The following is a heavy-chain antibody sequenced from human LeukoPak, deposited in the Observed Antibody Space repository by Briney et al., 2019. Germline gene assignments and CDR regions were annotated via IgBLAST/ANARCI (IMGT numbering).Heavy chain of an antibody. CDR3: ARDRSRYSGFDWGSWFDP. Sequence: GGSLRLSCAASGFTFSDYYMSWIRQAPGKGLEWVSYISSSGSTIYYADSVKGRFTISRDNAKNSLYLQMNSLRAEDTAVYYCARDRSRYSGFDWGSWFDPWGQGTLVTVSS. CDR2: ISSSGSTI. CDR1: GFTFSDYY. J-gene: IGHJ5*02. D-gene: IGHD5-12*01. V-gene: IGHV3-11*01.